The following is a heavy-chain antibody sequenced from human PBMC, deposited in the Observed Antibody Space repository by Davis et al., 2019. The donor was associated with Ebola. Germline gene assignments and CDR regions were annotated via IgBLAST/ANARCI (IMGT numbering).Heavy chain of an antibody. CDR1: VITFSSYA. CDR2: ISGSGGTT. D-gene: IGHD5-12*01. CDR3: AREGYSGYPMEGGFDY. Sequence: GGSLRLSCADSVITFSSYAMTWVRQAPGKGLEWVSAISGSGGTTYYAGSVKGRFTVSRDNSKKTMYLQMNSLRDEDTAVYYCAREGYSGYPMEGGFDYWGQGTLVTVSS. J-gene: IGHJ4*02. V-gene: IGHV3-23*01.